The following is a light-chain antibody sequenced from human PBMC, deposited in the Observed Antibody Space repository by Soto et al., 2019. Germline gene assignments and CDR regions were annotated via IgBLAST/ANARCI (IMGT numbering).Light chain of an antibody. CDR3: SSYAGSSTVV. V-gene: IGLV2-23*01. Sequence: QSVLTQPASVSGSPGQSITISCTGTSSDIGRFNLVSWYQQHPGKVPKLMIFEGTKRPSGISTRFSGSKSGNTASLTISGLQAEDEADYYCSSYAGSSTVVFGGGTQLTVL. CDR1: SSDIGRFNL. J-gene: IGLJ2*01. CDR2: EGT.